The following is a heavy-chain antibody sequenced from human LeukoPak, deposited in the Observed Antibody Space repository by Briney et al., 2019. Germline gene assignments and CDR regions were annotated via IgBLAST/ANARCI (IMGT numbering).Heavy chain of an antibody. J-gene: IGHJ4*02. V-gene: IGHV3-23*01. CDR3: AKDPTGGEY. D-gene: IGHD1-1*01. Sequence: GGSLRLSCAASGFTSGTSWMSWVRQAPGKGLEWVSGIGGSGSSTYYADSVKGRFTISRDNSRNTLYLQMNSLRAEDTAVYYCAKDPTGGEYWGQGTLVTVSS. CDR1: GFTSGTSW. CDR2: IGGSGSST.